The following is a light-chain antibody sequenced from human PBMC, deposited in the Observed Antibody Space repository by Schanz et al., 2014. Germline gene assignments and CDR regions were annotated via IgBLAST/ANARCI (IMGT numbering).Light chain of an antibody. CDR3: QQRSNWPRT. CDR2: DAS. V-gene: IGKV3-11*01. Sequence: EIVMTQSPATLSVSPGERATLSCRASQSLRSNSLAWYQLRPGQAPRLLIYDASNRATGIPARFSGSGSGTDFTLTISSLEPEDFAVYYCQQRSNWPRTFGGGTKVEIK. J-gene: IGKJ4*01. CDR1: QSLRSN.